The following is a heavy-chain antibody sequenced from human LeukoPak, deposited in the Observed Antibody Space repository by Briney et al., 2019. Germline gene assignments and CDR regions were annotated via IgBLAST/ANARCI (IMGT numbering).Heavy chain of an antibody. CDR2: IRSSSSAM. D-gene: IGHD4-17*01. CDR3: ARCDRGDYGAFDI. V-gene: IGHV3-48*02. CDR1: GFSFSTYG. J-gene: IGHJ3*02. Sequence: GGSLRLSCAASGFSFSTYGMNWVRQAPGKGLEWVSYIRSSSSAMFYADSVKGRFTISRDNAKNSLYLQLNIIRHVDTAVYYCARCDRGDYGAFDIWGQGTVVAVSS.